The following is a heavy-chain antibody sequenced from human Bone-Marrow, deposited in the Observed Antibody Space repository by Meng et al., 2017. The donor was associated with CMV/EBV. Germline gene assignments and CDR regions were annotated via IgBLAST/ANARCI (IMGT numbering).Heavy chain of an antibody. Sequence: FTFSSYWMHWVRQAPGEGLVWVSRINSDGSSTSYAESVKGRFTISRDNAKNTLYLQMNSLRAEDTAVYYCARDIGARGGRMSYNWFDPWGQGTLVTVSS. CDR2: INSDGSST. D-gene: IGHD3-16*01. J-gene: IGHJ5*02. CDR1: FTFSSYW. CDR3: ARDIGARGGRMSYNWFDP. V-gene: IGHV3-74*01.